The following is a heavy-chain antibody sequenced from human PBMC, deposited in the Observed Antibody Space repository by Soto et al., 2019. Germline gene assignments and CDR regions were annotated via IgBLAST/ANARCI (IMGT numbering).Heavy chain of an antibody. J-gene: IGHJ6*02. Sequence: QVQLVQSGAEVKKPGSSVKVSCKASGGTFSNYAISWVRQAPGQGLEWMGGIIPISGTANYAQKFQGRVTNNAGESTSTAYLEVGSLRSEDTAVYYCARSQGSSTSLEIYYYYYYGMDVWGQGTTVTVSS. CDR1: GGTFSNYA. D-gene: IGHD2-2*01. CDR2: IIPISGTA. CDR3: ARSQGSSTSLEIYYYYYYGMDV. V-gene: IGHV1-69*01.